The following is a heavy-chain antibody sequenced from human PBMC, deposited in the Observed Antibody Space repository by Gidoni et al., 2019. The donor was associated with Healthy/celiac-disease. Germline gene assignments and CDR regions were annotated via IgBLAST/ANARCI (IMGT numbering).Heavy chain of an antibody. V-gene: IGHV3-21*01. CDR2: LVVVLVTS. J-gene: IGHJ6*02. CDR3: ARGSGCSSSWYNLCYYYGMDV. Sequence: EVQLVESGGGLVKPGGSMRSTCAAHGSTFSRYSTNRGRSFQGRDWGACHPLVVVLVTSSADSVKRRFTISRDYAKNSLYLQINCLIAEDTAVSYCARGSGCSSSWYNLCYYYGMDVWGQGTTVTVSS. D-gene: IGHD6-13*01. CDR1: GSTFSRYS.